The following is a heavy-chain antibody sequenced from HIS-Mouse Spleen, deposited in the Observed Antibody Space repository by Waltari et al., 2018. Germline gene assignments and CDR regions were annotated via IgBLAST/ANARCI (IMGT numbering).Heavy chain of an antibody. D-gene: IGHD6-13*01. Sequence: QVQLVESGGGVVQPGRSLRLSCAASAFTFSRFGMHWVGRAPGKGLEWVAVISYDGSNKYYADSVKDRFTISRDNSKNTLYLQMNSLRAEDTAVYYCAKEYSSSHNRFDPWGQGTLVTVSS. CDR1: AFTFSRFG. CDR3: AKEYSSSHNRFDP. V-gene: IGHV3-30*18. J-gene: IGHJ5*02. CDR2: ISYDGSNK.